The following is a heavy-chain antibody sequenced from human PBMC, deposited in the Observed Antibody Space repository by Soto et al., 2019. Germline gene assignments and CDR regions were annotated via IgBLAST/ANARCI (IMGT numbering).Heavy chain of an antibody. CDR2: IIPIFGTA. Sequence: SVKVSCKASGGTFSSYAISWVRQAPGQGLEWMGGIIPIFGTANYAQKFQGRVTITADESTSTAYMELSSLRSEDTAVYYCARDGERIQLWENDAFDIWGQGTMVTVSS. D-gene: IGHD5-18*01. J-gene: IGHJ3*02. CDR3: ARDGERIQLWENDAFDI. V-gene: IGHV1-69*13. CDR1: GGTFSSYA.